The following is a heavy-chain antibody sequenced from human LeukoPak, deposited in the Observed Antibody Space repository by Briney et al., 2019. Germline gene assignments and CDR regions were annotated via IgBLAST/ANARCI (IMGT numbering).Heavy chain of an antibody. CDR3: AKDSIAVTGTGYIDY. Sequence: GGSLRLSCAASGFTFDDYAMHWVRQAPGKGLEWVSLISWDGAYTYYADSVKGRFTISRDNSKHSLYLQMNSLTAEDTALYYCAKDSIAVTGTGYIDYWGQGTLVTVSS. V-gene: IGHV3-43D*03. CDR2: ISWDGAYT. CDR1: GFTFDDYA. J-gene: IGHJ4*02. D-gene: IGHD6-19*01.